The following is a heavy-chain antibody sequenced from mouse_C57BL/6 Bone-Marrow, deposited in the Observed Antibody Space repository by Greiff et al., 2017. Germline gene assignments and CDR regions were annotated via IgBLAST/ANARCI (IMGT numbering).Heavy chain of an antibody. CDR3: AREDYYGRRYFDY. J-gene: IGHJ2*01. Sequence: EVKLVESEGGLVQPGSSMKLSCTASGFTFSDYYMAWVRQVPEKGLEWVANINYDGSSTYYLDSLKSRFIISRDNAKNILYLQMSSLKSEDTATYYCAREDYYGRRYFDYWGQGTTLTVSS. V-gene: IGHV5-16*01. CDR2: INYDGSST. D-gene: IGHD1-1*01. CDR1: GFTFSDYY.